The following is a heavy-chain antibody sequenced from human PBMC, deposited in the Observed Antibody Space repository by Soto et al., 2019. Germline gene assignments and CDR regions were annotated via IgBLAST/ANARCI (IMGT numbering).Heavy chain of an antibody. D-gene: IGHD3-22*01. CDR2: ITSSSDTI. CDR3: AKTPSNYYDSSGYERYFQH. Sequence: GGSLRLSCAASGFTFSTYSMNWVRQAPGRGLEWVAYITSSSDTIYYSDSVKGRFTISRDNGKNTLYLQMNSLRAEDTAVYYCAKTPSNYYDSSGYERYFQHWGQGTLVTVSS. J-gene: IGHJ1*01. CDR1: GFTFSTYS. V-gene: IGHV3-48*01.